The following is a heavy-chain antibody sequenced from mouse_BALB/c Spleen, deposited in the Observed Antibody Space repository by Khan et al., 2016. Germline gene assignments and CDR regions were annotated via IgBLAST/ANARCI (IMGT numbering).Heavy chain of an antibody. CDR3: GRPHYYGSSYGAMDY. D-gene: IGHD1-1*01. CDR1: GYSFTGYF. J-gene: IGHJ4*01. Sequence: VQLKESGPELVKPGASVKISCKASGYSFTGYFMNWVKQSHGKSLEWIGRIIPYNGDTFSNQKFRGKATLTVDTSSSTAHMELLSLTSEDSAVYYCGRPHYYGSSYGAMDYWGQGTSVTVSS. V-gene: IGHV1-37*01. CDR2: IIPYNGDT.